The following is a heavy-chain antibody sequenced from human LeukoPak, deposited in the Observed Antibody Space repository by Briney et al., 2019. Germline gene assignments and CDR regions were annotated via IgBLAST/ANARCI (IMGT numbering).Heavy chain of an antibody. V-gene: IGHV3-33*01. CDR3: ARDIGARRLDY. CDR2: IWYDGSNA. Sequence: GGSLRLSCAASGFTFRNHGMHWLRQAPGKGLEWVAVIWYDGSNAYYADSVKGRFTISRDNSRNTLYLQMNSLRAEDTAVYYCARDIGARRLDYWGQGTPVTVSS. J-gene: IGHJ4*02. D-gene: IGHD6-6*01. CDR1: GFTFRNHG.